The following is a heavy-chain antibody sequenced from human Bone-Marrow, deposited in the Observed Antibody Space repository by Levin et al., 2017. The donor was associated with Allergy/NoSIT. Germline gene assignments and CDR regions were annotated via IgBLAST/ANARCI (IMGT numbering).Heavy chain of an antibody. CDR2: IGSSGGRT. D-gene: IGHD3-16*02. CDR3: AKGEDASLSQFAY. J-gene: IGHJ4*02. Sequence: GGSLRLSCAASGFTFSSLAMSWVRQAPGKGLEWVSTIGSSGGRTFYADSVRGRFTISRDNFRNLVYLEMNALGADDTALYYCAKGEDASLSQFAYWGQGTLVTVSA. V-gene: IGHV3-23*01. CDR1: GFTFSSLA.